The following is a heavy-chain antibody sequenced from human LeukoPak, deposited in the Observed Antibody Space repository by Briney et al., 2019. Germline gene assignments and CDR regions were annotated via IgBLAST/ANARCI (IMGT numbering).Heavy chain of an antibody. CDR3: ARDFDPAFYPY. CDR1: GGSISSSSYY. D-gene: IGHD2-2*01. V-gene: IGHV4-39*07. Sequence: SETLSLTCTVSGGSISSSSYYWGWIRQPPGKGLEWIGSIYYSGSTYYNPSLKSRVTISVDTSKNQFSLKLSSVTAADTAVYYCARDFDPAFYPYWGQGTLVTVSS. CDR2: IYYSGST. J-gene: IGHJ4*02.